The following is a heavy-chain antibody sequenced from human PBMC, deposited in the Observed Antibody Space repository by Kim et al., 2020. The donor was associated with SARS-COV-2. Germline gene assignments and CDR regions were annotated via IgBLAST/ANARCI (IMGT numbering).Heavy chain of an antibody. J-gene: IGHJ4*02. CDR3: ASGPRSVYYYGSGSYYSD. V-gene: IGHV7-4-1*02. CDR1: GYTFTSYA. D-gene: IGHD3-10*01. Sequence: ASVKVSCKASGYTFTSYAMNWVRQAPGQGLEWMGWINTNTGNPTYAQGFTGRFVFSLDTSVSTAYLQISSLKAEDTAVYYCASGPRSVYYYGSGSYYSDWGQGTLVSVYS. CDR2: INTNTGNP.